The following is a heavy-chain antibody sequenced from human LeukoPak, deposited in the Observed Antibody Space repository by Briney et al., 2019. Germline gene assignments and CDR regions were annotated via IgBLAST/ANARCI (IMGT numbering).Heavy chain of an antibody. Sequence: ASVKVSCKASGYTFTSYYMHWVRQAPGQGLEWMGIINPSGGSTSYAQKFQGRVTMTRDTSTSTVYMELSSLRSEDTAVYYCARDGGHYYDSSGRDVWGQGTTVTVSS. CDR1: GYTFTSYY. CDR2: INPSGGST. J-gene: IGHJ6*02. V-gene: IGHV1-46*01. CDR3: ARDGGHYYDSSGRDV. D-gene: IGHD3-22*01.